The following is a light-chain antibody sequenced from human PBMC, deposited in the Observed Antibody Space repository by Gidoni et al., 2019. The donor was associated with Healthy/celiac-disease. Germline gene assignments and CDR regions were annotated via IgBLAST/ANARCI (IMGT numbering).Light chain of an antibody. Sequence: DIQMTQSLSSQSASVGDRDTITCRASQSIRSYFNWYQQKPGKAPKLLVYAASSLQSRVPSWFSGSGSGTDFTLTISSLPPEYFTTYSCQHSYSTPLTFGGGTKVEIK. CDR1: QSIRSY. CDR3: QHSYSTPLT. J-gene: IGKJ4*01. V-gene: IGKV1-39*01. CDR2: AAS.